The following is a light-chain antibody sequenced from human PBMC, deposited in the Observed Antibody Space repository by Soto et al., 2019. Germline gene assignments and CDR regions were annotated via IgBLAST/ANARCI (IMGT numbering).Light chain of an antibody. CDR3: QQSYSSPYT. CDR1: QSIRNY. Sequence: DIQMTQSPSSPSASVGDRVTITCRASQSIRNYVNWYQQKPGKAPKFLIYVASTLQIGVPSRFSGSGSGTDSTLTISSLQPEDFATYYCQQSYSSPYTFGPGTKLEIK. J-gene: IGKJ2*01. V-gene: IGKV1-39*01. CDR2: VAS.